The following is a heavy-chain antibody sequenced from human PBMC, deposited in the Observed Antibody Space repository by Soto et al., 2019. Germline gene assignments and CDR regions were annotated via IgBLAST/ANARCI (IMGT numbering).Heavy chain of an antibody. J-gene: IGHJ3*02. Sequence: QLHLVQSGAVVKKPGASVTVSCSASGYPVTAYYMHWVRQAPGRGLEWMGGINPATGAAKYTQTFQGRVTMTRDTSTSTVFLELGGLTSGDTAVFYCARGGGVGVAGSAAFDMWGQGPLVTVSS. CDR1: GYPVTAYY. V-gene: IGHV1-2*02. D-gene: IGHD3-3*01. CDR3: ARGGGVGVAGSAAFDM. CDR2: INPATGAA.